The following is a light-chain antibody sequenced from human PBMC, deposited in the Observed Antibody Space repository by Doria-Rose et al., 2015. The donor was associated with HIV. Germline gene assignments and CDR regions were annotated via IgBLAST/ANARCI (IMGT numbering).Light chain of an antibody. CDR1: QSFSSTY. V-gene: IGKV3-20*01. CDR3: HQYGTSWT. CDR2: DGS. J-gene: IGKJ1*01. Sequence: TQSPGTLSLSPGERATLSCRASQSFSSTYLAWYQQKPGQAPSLLNYDGSTRATGIPDRLSASGSGTDFTLTINRLEPEDFALYYCHQYGTSWTFGQGTKVEI.